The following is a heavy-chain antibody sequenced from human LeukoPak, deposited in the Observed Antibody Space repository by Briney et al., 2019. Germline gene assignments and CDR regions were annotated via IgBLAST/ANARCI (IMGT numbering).Heavy chain of an antibody. CDR3: ARVTFGTFGWFDP. CDR2: IIPIFGAA. Sequence: SVKVSCKASGGTFSSYAISWVRQAPGQGLEWMGGIIPIFGAANYAQKFQGRVTITTDESTSTAYMELSSLRSEDTAVYYCARVTFGTFGWFDPGGQGTLVTVSS. V-gene: IGHV1-69*05. CDR1: GGTFSSYA. D-gene: IGHD3-3*01. J-gene: IGHJ5*02.